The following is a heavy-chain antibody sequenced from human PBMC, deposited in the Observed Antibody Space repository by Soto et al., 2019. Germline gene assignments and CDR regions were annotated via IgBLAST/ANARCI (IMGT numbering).Heavy chain of an antibody. CDR2: IKQDGSEK. CDR1: GFTFSSYW. CDR3: ARDSGSIAARPGAFDI. D-gene: IGHD6-6*01. J-gene: IGHJ3*02. Sequence: GGSLRLSCAASGFTFSSYWMSWVRQAPGKGLEWVANIKQDGSEKYYVDSVKGRFTISRDNAKNSLYLQMNSLRAEDTAVYYCARDSGSIAARPGAFDIWGQGTMVTVSS. V-gene: IGHV3-7*01.